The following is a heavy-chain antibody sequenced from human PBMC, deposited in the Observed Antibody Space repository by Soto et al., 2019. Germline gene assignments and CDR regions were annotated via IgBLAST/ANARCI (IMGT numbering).Heavy chain of an antibody. Sequence: SVKVSCKASGGTFSSYAISWVRQAPGQGLEWMGGIIPIFGTANYAQKFQGRVTITADESTSTAYMEPSSLRSEDTAVYYCARDEEEMATIFSSFRFQHWGQGTLVTVSS. CDR1: GGTFSSYA. V-gene: IGHV1-69*13. J-gene: IGHJ1*01. CDR2: IIPIFGTA. D-gene: IGHD5-12*01. CDR3: ARDEEEMATIFSSFRFQH.